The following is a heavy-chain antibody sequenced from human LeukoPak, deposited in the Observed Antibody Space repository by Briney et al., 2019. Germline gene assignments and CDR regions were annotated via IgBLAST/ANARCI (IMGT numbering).Heavy chain of an antibody. J-gene: IGHJ4*02. D-gene: IGHD3-10*01. CDR2: INHSGST. CDR3: ARDRLTPMVRGSLDY. Sequence: PSETLSLTCAVYGGSFSGYYWSWIRQPPGKGLEWIGEINHSGSTNYNLSLKSRVTISVDTSKNQFSLKLSSVTAADTAVYYCARDRLTPMVRGSLDYWGQGTLVTVSS. CDR1: GGSFSGYY. V-gene: IGHV4-34*01.